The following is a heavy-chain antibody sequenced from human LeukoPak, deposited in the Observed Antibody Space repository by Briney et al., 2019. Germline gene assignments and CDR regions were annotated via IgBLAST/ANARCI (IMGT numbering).Heavy chain of an antibody. CDR3: ARELYKIATAGTLGY. J-gene: IGHJ4*02. Sequence: SETLSLTCTVSDDSITSSSYYWAWIRQSPGKGLEFIGTIYYSGSTDYNPSLKSRVTISIDTSTNRFSLSLSSVTAADTAVYYCARELYKIATAGTLGYWGQGTLVTVSS. V-gene: IGHV4-39*07. CDR2: IYYSGST. D-gene: IGHD6-13*01. CDR1: DDSITSSSYY.